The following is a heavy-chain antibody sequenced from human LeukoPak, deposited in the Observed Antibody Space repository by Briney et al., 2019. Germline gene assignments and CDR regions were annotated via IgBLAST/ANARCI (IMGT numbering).Heavy chain of an antibody. CDR1: GGSISSYY. V-gene: IGHV4-59*12. CDR2: IYYSGST. Sequence: SETLSLTCTVSGGSISSYYWAWIRQPPGEGLEWIGYIYYSGSTNYNPSLKSRVTISLDTSKNQFSLKLNSITASDTAVYYCARVRVEVLVGATWYLDLWGRGTLVTVSS. J-gene: IGHJ2*01. D-gene: IGHD2-15*01. CDR3: ARVRVEVLVGATWYLDL.